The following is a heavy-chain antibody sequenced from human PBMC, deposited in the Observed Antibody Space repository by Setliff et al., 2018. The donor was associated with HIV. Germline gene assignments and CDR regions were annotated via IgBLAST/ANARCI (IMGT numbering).Heavy chain of an antibody. CDR3: ARLWAYYDRSGRTAFDV. D-gene: IGHD3-22*01. CDR1: GGSISSSNW. V-gene: IGHV4-4*02. J-gene: IGHJ3*01. CDR2: IYHTGRT. Sequence: PSETLSLTCAVSGGSISSSNWWSWVRQPPGKGLEWIGEIYHTGRTNYNPSLKSRVTISGDTSKNHFSLKLTSVTAADTAVYYCARLWAYYDRSGRTAFDVWGQGTMVTVSS.